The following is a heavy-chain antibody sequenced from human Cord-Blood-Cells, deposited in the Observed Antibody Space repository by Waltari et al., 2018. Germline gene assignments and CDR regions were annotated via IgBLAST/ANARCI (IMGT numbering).Heavy chain of an antibody. CDR1: GRTFSSYA. Sequence: QVQLVQSGAEVKKPGSSVKVSCKASGRTFSSYAISWVRQAPGQGLEWMGGIIPIFGTANYAQKFQGRVTITADESTSTAYMELSSLRSEDTAVYYCARSMAATKNYYYGMDVWGQGTTVTVSS. V-gene: IGHV1-69*01. CDR3: ARSMAATKNYYYGMDV. D-gene: IGHD1-26*01. CDR2: IIPIFGTA. J-gene: IGHJ6*02.